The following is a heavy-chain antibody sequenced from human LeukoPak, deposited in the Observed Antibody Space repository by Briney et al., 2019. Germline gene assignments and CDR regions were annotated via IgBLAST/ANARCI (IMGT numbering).Heavy chain of an antibody. CDR3: ARVTRAAGTFAEFQH. J-gene: IGHJ1*01. CDR1: GGSISSGGYY. D-gene: IGHD6-13*01. Sequence: TSETLSLTCTVSGGSISSGGYYWSWIRQHPGKGLEWIGYIYYSGSTYYNPSLKSRVTISVDTSKNQFSLKLSSVTAADTAVYYCARVTRAAGTFAEFQHWGQGTLVTVSS. V-gene: IGHV4-31*03. CDR2: IYYSGST.